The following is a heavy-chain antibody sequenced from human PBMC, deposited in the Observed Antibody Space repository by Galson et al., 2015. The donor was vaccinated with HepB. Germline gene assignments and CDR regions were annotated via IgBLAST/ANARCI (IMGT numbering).Heavy chain of an antibody. Sequence: SVKVSCKASGYTFTGYYMHWVRQAPGQGLEWMGRINPNSGGTNYAQKFQGRVTMTRDTSISTAYMELSRLRSDDTAVYYCATAYCGGDCKWHAFDYWGQGTLVAVSS. CDR3: ATAYCGGDCKWHAFDY. V-gene: IGHV1-2*06. CDR1: GYTFTGYY. D-gene: IGHD2-21*01. J-gene: IGHJ4*02. CDR2: INPNSGGT.